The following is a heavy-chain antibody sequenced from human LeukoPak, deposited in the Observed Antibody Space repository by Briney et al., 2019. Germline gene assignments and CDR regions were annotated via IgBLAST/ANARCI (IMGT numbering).Heavy chain of an antibody. J-gene: IGHJ4*02. CDR3: AKVGSSGWFYFDS. CDR1: GFTFSVYA. CDR2: MSGGGVST. Sequence: GGSLRLSCATSGFTFSVYAMSWVRQAPGKGLEWVSGMSGGGVSTYYADSVKGRFTISRDNSKNTLYLQVSSLRAEDTAVYYCAKVGSSGWFYFDSWGQGTLVTVSS. D-gene: IGHD6-19*01. V-gene: IGHV3-23*01.